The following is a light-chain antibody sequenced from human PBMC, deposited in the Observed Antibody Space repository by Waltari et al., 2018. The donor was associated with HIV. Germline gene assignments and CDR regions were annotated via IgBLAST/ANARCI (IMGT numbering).Light chain of an antibody. Sequence: QSVMTQPPSASGTPGQSVTISCSGSSSNIGNNPVNWYQQLPGTAPKLLIYTNNQRPSGVPDRFSGSRSGTSASLAISGLQSEDEADYYCAAWDDSLSGVVLGGGTKLTVL. V-gene: IGLV1-44*01. CDR2: TNN. CDR1: SSNIGNNP. CDR3: AAWDDSLSGVV. J-gene: IGLJ2*01.